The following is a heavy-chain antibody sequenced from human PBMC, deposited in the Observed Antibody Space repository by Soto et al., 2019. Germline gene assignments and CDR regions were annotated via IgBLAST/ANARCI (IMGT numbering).Heavy chain of an antibody. D-gene: IGHD5-12*01. CDR3: ARDFGNSITSPYGMDV. V-gene: IGHV3-21*01. CDR1: GFTFSSYS. J-gene: IGHJ6*02. CDR2: ISSSSSYI. Sequence: GGSLRLSCAASGFTFSSYSMNWVRQAPGKGLEWVSSISSSSSYIYYADSVKGRFTISRDNAKNSLYLQMNSLRAEDTAVYYCARDFGNSITSPYGMDVWGQGTTVTVS.